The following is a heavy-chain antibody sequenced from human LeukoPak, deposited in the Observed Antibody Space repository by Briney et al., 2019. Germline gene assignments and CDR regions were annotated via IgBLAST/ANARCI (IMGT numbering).Heavy chain of an antibody. CDR2: IYISGNT. CDR1: GGSISSYY. D-gene: IGHD2-8*02. V-gene: IGHV4-4*07. CDR3: ARLGGTGPLAAFDI. J-gene: IGHJ3*02. Sequence: SETLSLTCTVSGGSISSYYWSWIRQPAGKGLEWIGNIYISGNTNYNPSLKSRVTLSVDTSKNQFSLKVNSVTAADTAVYYCARLGGTGPLAAFDIWGQGTMVTVSS.